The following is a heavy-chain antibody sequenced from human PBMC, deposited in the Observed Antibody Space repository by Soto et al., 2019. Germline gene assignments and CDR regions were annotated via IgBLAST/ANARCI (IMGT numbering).Heavy chain of an antibody. CDR1: GDSISGHY. Sequence: QVQLRESGPGLVTPSETLSVTCTVSGDSISGHYWSWIRQPPGKGLEWIGYIHSAGTTNYNASLKSRVTLSRDTSKNVFSMRLTSVTAADTAVYYCVRGEWERRSFDDWGQGTLVTVSS. J-gene: IGHJ4*02. CDR3: VRGEWERRSFDD. D-gene: IGHD1-1*01. V-gene: IGHV4-59*08. CDR2: IHSAGTT.